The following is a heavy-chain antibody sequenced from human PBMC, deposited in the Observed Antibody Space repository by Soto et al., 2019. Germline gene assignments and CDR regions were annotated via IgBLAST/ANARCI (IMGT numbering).Heavy chain of an antibody. D-gene: IGHD3-3*01. CDR2: IVVGSGNT. CDR3: EAPLVWFLETYYSYVMYF. V-gene: IGHV1-58*01. CDR1: GFTFTSSA. J-gene: IGHJ6*02. Sequence: SVKVSCKASGFTFTSSAVQWVRQARGQRLEWIGWIVVGSGNTNYAQKFQERVTITRDMSTSTAYMELSSLRSEDTAVYYCEAPLVWFLETYYSYVMYFWAQGTTVPVS.